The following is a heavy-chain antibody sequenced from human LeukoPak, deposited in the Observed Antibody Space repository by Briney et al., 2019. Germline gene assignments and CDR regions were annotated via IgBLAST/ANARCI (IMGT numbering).Heavy chain of an antibody. Sequence: ASVKVSCKASGYTFTGYYMHWVRQAPGQGLEWMGWINPNSGGTNYAQKFQGRVTMTRDTSISTAYMELSRLRSDDTAVYYCARPAMAGTQYYFHYWGLGTLVTVSS. J-gene: IGHJ4*02. CDR2: INPNSGGT. V-gene: IGHV1-2*02. CDR3: ARPAMAGTQYYFHY. D-gene: IGHD6-19*01. CDR1: GYTFTGYY.